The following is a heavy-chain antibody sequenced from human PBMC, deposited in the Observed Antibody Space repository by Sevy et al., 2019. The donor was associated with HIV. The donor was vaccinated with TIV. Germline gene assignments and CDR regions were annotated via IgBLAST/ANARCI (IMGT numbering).Heavy chain of an antibody. CDR2: ISTDGST. J-gene: IGHJ2*01. V-gene: IGHV3-53*01. CDR1: GFSVSSSY. D-gene: IGHD3-22*01. CDR3: ARASRVTLILIVRIGWHFDL. Sequence: GGSLRLSCAASGFSVSSSYVTWVRQAPGKGLEWVSVISTDGSTYYADSVKGRFTISRDSYKNTLSLQMNSLRGEDTAVYYCARASRVTLILIVRIGWHFDLWGRGTLVTVSS.